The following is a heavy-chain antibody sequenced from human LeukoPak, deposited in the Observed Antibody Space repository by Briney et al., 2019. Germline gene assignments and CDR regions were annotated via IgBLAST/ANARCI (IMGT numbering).Heavy chain of an antibody. CDR3: ATSYCGGDCYSRTGDY. CDR1: GGSFSGYY. J-gene: IGHJ4*02. V-gene: IGHV4-34*01. D-gene: IGHD2-21*02. Sequence: SETLSLTCAVCGGSFSGYYWSWIRQPPGKGLXXXXEINHSGSTNYNPSLKSRVTISVDTSKNQFSLKLSSVTAADTAVYYCATSYCGGDCYSRTGDYWGQGTLVTVSS. CDR2: INHSGST.